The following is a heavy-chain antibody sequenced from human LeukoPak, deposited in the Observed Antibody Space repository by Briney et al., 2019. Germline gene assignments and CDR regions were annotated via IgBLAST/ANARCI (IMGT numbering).Heavy chain of an antibody. Sequence: ASVKVSFKASGYTFTGYYMHWVRQAPAQGLEWMGWINPNSGDTKYSQKIQGRVTMTRDTSISTAYMELSRLRSDDTAVYYCATQRGSYLWGTDFDYWGQGTLVAVSS. CDR3: ATQRGSYLWGTDFDY. J-gene: IGHJ4*02. D-gene: IGHD3-16*01. CDR2: INPNSGDT. V-gene: IGHV1-2*02. CDR1: GYTFTGYY.